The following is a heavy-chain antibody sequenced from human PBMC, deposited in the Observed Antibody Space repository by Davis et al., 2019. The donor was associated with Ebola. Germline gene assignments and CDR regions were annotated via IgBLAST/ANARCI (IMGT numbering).Heavy chain of an antibody. CDR3: ASEATAMVYYYYGMDV. V-gene: IGHV4-59*08. Sequence: SETLSLTCTVSGGSISTYYWSWIRQPPGKGLEWIGYVYYTGSTNYNPSLKSRVTISVDTSKNQFSLKLRSVTAADTAVYYCASEATAMVYYYYGMDVWGQGTTVTVSS. D-gene: IGHD5-18*01. CDR2: VYYTGST. J-gene: IGHJ6*02. CDR1: GGSISTYY.